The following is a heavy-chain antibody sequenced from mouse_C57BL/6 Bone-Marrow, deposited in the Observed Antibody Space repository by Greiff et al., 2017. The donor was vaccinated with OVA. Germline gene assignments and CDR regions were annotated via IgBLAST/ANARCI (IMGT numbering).Heavy chain of an antibody. CDR1: GFTFSSYA. J-gene: IGHJ4*01. V-gene: IGHV5-4*01. CDR3: ARDHFAMDY. Sequence: EVHLVESGGGLVKPGGSLKLSCAASGFTFSSYAMSWVRQTPEKRLEWVATISDGGSYTYYPDNVKGRFTISRDTAKNNLYLQMSHLKAEDTAMYYCARDHFAMDYWGRGTSVTVSS. CDR2: ISDGGSYT.